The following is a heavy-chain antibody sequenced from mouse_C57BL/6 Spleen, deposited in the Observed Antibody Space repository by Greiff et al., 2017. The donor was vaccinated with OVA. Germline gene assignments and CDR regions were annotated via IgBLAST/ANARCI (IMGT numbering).Heavy chain of an antibody. CDR1: GFTFSSYA. CDR3: ARSYYSNYVMDY. D-gene: IGHD2-5*01. Sequence: EVQRVESGGGLVKPGGSLKLSCAASGFTFSSYAMSWVRQTPVKRLEWVATISDGGSYTYYPDNVKGRFTISRDNAKNNLYLQMSHLKSEDTAMYYCARSYYSNYVMDYWGQGTSVTVSS. CDR2: ISDGGSYT. V-gene: IGHV5-4*01. J-gene: IGHJ4*01.